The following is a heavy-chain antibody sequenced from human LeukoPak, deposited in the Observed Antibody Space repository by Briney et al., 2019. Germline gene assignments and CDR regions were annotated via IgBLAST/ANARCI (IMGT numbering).Heavy chain of an antibody. CDR2: ISGSGGST. J-gene: IGHJ4*02. CDR3: AKGAYYYGSGRLLFDY. CDR1: GFTFSSYA. D-gene: IGHD3-10*01. V-gene: IGHV3-23*01. Sequence: GGSLRLSCAASGFTFSSYAVSWVRQAPGKGLEWVSTISGSGGSTYYADSVKGWFTISRDNSKNTLYLQMNSLRGEDTAVYYCAKGAYYYGSGRLLFDYWGQGTLVTVSS.